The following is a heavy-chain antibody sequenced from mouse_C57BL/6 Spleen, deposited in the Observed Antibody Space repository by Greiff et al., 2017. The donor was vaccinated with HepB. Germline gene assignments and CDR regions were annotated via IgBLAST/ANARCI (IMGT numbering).Heavy chain of an antibody. V-gene: IGHV1-82*01. CDR2: IYPGDGDT. CDR3: ARSDCGFDY. CDR1: GYAFSSSW. J-gene: IGHJ2*01. Sequence: VQLQQSGPELVKPGASVKISCKASGYAFSSSWMNWVKQRPGKGLEWIGRIYPGDGDTNYNGKFKGKATLTADKSSSTAYMQLSSLTSEDSAVYFCARSDCGFDYWGQGTTLTVSS.